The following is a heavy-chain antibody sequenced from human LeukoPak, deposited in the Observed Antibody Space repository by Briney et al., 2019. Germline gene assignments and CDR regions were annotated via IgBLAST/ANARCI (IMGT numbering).Heavy chain of an antibody. V-gene: IGHV3-30*04. CDR2: ISYDVGNA. J-gene: IGHJ3*02. CDR3: AKDFAFWASTLLDTSDI. CDR1: GFTSLSYA. Sequence: GGSLRLSCAASGFTSLSYAMHWVRQALGEGLWWVAVISYDVGNAYYADSVKGRFTISRDNSKNTLYLQMNSLRAEDTAVYYCAKDFAFWASTLLDTSDIWGQGTMVTVSS. D-gene: IGHD2/OR15-2a*01.